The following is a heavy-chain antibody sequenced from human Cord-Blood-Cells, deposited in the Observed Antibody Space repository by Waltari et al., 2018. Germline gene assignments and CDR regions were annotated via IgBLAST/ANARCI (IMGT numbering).Heavy chain of an antibody. J-gene: IGHJ4*02. CDR1: GSPFTSYE. Sequence: EVQLVESGGGLVQPGGSLRIPCSASGSPFTSYEMNWVRQAPGKGLEWVSYISSSGSTIYYADSVKGRFTISRDNAKNSLYLQMNSLRAEDTAVYYCARDLPWQLAGLDYWGQGTLVTVSS. CDR2: ISSSGSTI. D-gene: IGHD6-13*01. V-gene: IGHV3-48*03. CDR3: ARDLPWQLAGLDY.